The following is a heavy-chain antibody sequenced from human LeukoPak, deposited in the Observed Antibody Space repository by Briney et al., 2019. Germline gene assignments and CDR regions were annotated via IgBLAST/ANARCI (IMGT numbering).Heavy chain of an antibody. CDR1: GFTVSSIY. CDR2: ISYDGNTE. CDR3: ARVGATKSWFDP. V-gene: IGHV3-30-3*01. J-gene: IGHJ5*02. Sequence: GGSLRLSCAPSGFTVSSIYMSWVRQAPGKGLEWVTVISYDGNTEYYADSVKGRFTISRDNSKNTVYLQMNSLRAEDTAVYYCARVGATKSWFDPWGQGTLVTVSS. D-gene: IGHD1-26*01.